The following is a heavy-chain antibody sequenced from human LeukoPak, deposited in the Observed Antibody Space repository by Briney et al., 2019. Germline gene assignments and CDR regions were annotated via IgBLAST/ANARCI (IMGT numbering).Heavy chain of an antibody. V-gene: IGHV3-30*03. D-gene: IGHD3/OR15-3a*01. CDR1: GFTFRNYG. J-gene: IGHJ5*02. Sequence: GGSLRLSCSASGFTFRNYGIHWVRQAPGKGLEWVIVVSRDGGTKYYSDSVKGRVTISRDNSENTLYLQMNSLRPADTAIYYCVREGLGPSFSAWFDPWGHGTLVTVSS. CDR3: VREGLGPSFSAWFDP. CDR2: VSRDGGTK.